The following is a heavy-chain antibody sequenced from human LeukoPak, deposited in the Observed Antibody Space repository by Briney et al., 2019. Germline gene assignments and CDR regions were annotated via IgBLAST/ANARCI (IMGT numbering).Heavy chain of an antibody. CDR2: ITPSSSTI. D-gene: IGHD5-12*01. V-gene: IGHV3-48*01. CDR1: GFTFSSYN. J-gene: IGHJ4*02. CDR3: AKAGDIYYFDF. Sequence: GGSLRLSCAASGFTFSSYNMNWVRQAPGKGLEWVSYITPSSSTIFYADSVKGRFTISRDNSENTVYLQMNSLRAEDTAVYYCAKAGDIYYFDFWGQGTLVTVSS.